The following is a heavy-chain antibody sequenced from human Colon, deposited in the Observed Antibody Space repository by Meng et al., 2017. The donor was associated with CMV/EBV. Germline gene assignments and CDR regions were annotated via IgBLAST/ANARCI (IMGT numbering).Heavy chain of an antibody. V-gene: IGHV1-2*02. Sequence: ASVKVSCKASGYTFTGYYMHWVRQAPGQGLEWMGWINPNSGGTNYAQKFQGRVTMTRDTSISTAYMELSRLRSDDPAVYYCARDRGVVGATWLLFDYWGQGTLVTVSS. J-gene: IGHJ4*02. CDR1: GYTFTGYY. CDR3: ARDRGVVGATWLLFDY. D-gene: IGHD1-26*01. CDR2: INPNSGGT.